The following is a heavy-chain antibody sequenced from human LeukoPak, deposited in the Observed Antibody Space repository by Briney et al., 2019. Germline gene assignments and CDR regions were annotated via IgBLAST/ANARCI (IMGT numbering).Heavy chain of an antibody. J-gene: IGHJ4*02. CDR1: GFTFSGYV. V-gene: IGHV3-23*01. CDR2: IIISGSST. D-gene: IGHD5-18*01. Sequence: VGSLRLSCAASGFTFSGYVMHWVRQAPGKGREWCSTIIISGSSTYYADSVKGRFTISRDNSKNTLYLQMSSYRAEDTAVYFCATKTAFDYWGQGTLVTVSS. CDR3: ATKTAFDY.